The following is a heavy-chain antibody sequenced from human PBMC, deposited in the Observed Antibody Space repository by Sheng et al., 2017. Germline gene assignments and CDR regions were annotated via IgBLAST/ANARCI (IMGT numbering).Heavy chain of an antibody. CDR1: GGSISSYY. CDR2: IYYSGST. V-gene: IGHV4-59*12. CDR3: ARAGVYGSWYYYYMDV. Sequence: QVQLQESGPGLVKPSETLSLTCTVSGGSISSYYWSWIRQPPGKGLEWIGYIYYSGSTNYNPSLKSRVTISVDTSKNQFSLKLSSVTAADTAVYYCARAGVYGSWYYYYMDVWGQGTTVTVSS. D-gene: IGHD3-10*01. J-gene: IGHJ6*03.